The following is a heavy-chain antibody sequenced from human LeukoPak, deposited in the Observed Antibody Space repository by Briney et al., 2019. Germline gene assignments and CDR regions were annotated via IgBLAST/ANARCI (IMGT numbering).Heavy chain of an antibody. CDR2: LFSGGST. J-gene: IGHJ4*02. CDR3: ASGLWFFDY. CDR1: GLTVSSNY. Sequence: GGSLRLSCAASGLTVSSNYMNWVRQAPGKGLEWVSVLFSGGSTYYADSVQGRFTMSRDNSKNTLYLQMNTLRAEDTAVYYCASGLWFFDYWGQGTLVTVSS. D-gene: IGHD3-9*01. V-gene: IGHV3-53*01.